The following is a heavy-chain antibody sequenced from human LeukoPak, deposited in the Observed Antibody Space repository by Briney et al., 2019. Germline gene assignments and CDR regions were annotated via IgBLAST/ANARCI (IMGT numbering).Heavy chain of an antibody. CDR1: GFTLSSYG. V-gene: IGHV3-30*02. J-gene: IGHJ3*02. CDR3: AAPYYDFWSSGDAFDI. Sequence: PGGSLRLSCAASGFTLSSYGMHWVRKAPGKWLEWVAFIRYDGSNKYYADSVKGRFTISRDNSKNTLYLQMNSLRAEDTAVYYCAAPYYDFWSSGDAFDIWGQGTMVTVSS. CDR2: IRYDGSNK. D-gene: IGHD3-3*01.